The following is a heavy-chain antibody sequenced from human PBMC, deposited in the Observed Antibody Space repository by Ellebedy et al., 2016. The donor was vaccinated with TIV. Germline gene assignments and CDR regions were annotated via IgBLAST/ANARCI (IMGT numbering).Heavy chain of an antibody. V-gene: IGHV4-34*01. Sequence: MPSETLSLTCAIYGGSFSDYYWTWIRQPPGKGLEWIGEINRSGSTNYNPSLKSRVTISVDTSKNQFSLKLSSVTAADTAVYYCASPQWPFYWGQGTLVTVSS. J-gene: IGHJ4*02. D-gene: IGHD6-19*01. CDR2: INRSGST. CDR1: GGSFSDYY. CDR3: ASPQWPFY.